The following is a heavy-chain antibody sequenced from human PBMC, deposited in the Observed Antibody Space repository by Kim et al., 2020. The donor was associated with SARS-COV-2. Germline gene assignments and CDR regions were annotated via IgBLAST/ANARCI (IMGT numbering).Heavy chain of an antibody. V-gene: IGHV3-73*01. CDR3: SRHNDDYYDSSAYP. CDR1: GFTFSGSA. CDR2: IRSKTNNYAT. Sequence: GGSLRLSCAASGFTFSGSAMHWVRQASGKGLEWVGRIRSKTNNYATAYAASGKGRFTISRDDAKNTAYLQMNSLKTEDAAVYYCSRHNDDYYDSSAYPWGQGTLVPVSS. D-gene: IGHD3-22*01. J-gene: IGHJ5*02.